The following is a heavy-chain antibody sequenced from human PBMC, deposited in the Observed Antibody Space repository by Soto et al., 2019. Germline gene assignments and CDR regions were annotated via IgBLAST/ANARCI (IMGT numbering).Heavy chain of an antibody. V-gene: IGHV3-23*01. Sequence: GGSLRLSCAASGFAFSNYAMHWVRQAPGKGLEWVSSISTSIDATYYADSVKGRFTISRDDSKNTLYLQMNSLRAEDSAVYYCAREETAWPLAYGLDVWGQGTTVTVSS. J-gene: IGHJ6*02. CDR3: AREETAWPLAYGLDV. CDR2: ISTSIDAT. D-gene: IGHD2-21*02. CDR1: GFAFSNYA.